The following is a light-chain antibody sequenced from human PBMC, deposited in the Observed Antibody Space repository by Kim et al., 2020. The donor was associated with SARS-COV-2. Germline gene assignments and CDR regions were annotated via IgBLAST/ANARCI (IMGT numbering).Light chain of an antibody. CDR3: QTWDTSTVV. CDR1: KLGDKF. CDR2: QNR. V-gene: IGLV3-1*01. Sequence: SWSPRQTASITCSGDKLGDKFASWYQQKPGQSPVLVIYQNRRRPSGIPERFSGSNSGNTATLTISGTQAMDEADYFCQTWDTSTVVFGGGTKLTVL. J-gene: IGLJ2*01.